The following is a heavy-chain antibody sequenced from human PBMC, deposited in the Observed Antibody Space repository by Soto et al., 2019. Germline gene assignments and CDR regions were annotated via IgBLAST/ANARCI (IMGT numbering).Heavy chain of an antibody. CDR3: AHAPGAYYDSSGYYYTVEYFQH. CDR2: IYWDDDK. D-gene: IGHD3-22*01. J-gene: IGHJ1*01. CDR1: GFSLSTSGVG. V-gene: IGHV2-5*02. Sequence: SGPTLVNPTPTLTLTCTFSGFSLSTSGVGVGWIRQPPGKALEWLALIYWDDDKRYSPSLKSRLTITKDTSKNQVVLTMTNMDPVDTATYYCAHAPGAYYDSSGYYYTVEYFQHWGQGTLVTVSS.